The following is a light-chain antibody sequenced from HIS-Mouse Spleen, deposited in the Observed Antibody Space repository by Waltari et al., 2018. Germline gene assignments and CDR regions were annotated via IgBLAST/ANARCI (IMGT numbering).Light chain of an antibody. J-gene: IGLJ2*01. CDR3: YSTDSSGNHRV. CDR2: EHS. Sequence: SYDLTQTPSVSVSPGQTARIICSGDALPKKYAYWYPQKSGQAPVLVIYEHSKRPSGIPERFSGSSSGTIATLTISGAQVEDEADYYCYSTDSSGNHRVFGGGTKLTVL. V-gene: IGLV3-10*01. CDR1: ALPKKY.